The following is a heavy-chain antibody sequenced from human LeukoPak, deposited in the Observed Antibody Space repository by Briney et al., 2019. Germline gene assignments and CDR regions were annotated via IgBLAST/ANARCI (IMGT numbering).Heavy chain of an antibody. CDR2: INAGSGDT. CDR1: GYTFTSYA. Sequence: GASVKVSCKASGYTFTSYAMHWVRQAPGQRLEWMGWINAGSGDTKYSQKFQGRVTITRDTSESTAYMELSSLRSEDTAVYTCAKVGATNTFDYWGQGTLVTVSS. J-gene: IGHJ4*02. V-gene: IGHV1-3*01. D-gene: IGHD1-26*01. CDR3: AKVGATNTFDY.